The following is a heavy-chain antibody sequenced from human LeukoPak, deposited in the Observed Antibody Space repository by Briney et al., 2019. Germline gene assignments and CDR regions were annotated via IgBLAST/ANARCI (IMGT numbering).Heavy chain of an antibody. CDR2: IYTSGST. CDR3: ARDPPLYGSGSHYNNARFDP. J-gene: IGHJ5*02. CDR1: GGSISSYY. V-gene: IGHV4-4*07. Sequence: SETLSLTCTVSGGSISSYYWSWIRQPAGKGLEWIGRIYTSGSTNHNPSLKSRVTMSVDTSKNQFSLKLSSVTAADTAVYYCARDPPLYGSGSHYNNARFDPWGQGTLVTVSS. D-gene: IGHD3-10*01.